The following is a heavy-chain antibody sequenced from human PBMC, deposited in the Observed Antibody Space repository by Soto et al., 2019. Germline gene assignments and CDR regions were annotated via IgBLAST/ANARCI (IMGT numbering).Heavy chain of an antibody. CDR2: INAANGNT. V-gene: IGHV1-3*01. CDR3: AKDQGRATAAMWDAFDI. D-gene: IGHD2-2*01. J-gene: IGHJ3*02. Sequence: ASVKVSCKASGYSFTTYAVHWVRQAPGQRLEWMGWINAANGNTKYSQRFQGRLTFTRDTSANTAYMQLSSLSSEDSAVYFCAKDQGRATAAMWDAFDIWGQGTMVTVSS. CDR1: GYSFTTYA.